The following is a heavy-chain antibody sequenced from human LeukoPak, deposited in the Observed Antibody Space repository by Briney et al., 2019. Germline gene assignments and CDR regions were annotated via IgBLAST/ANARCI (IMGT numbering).Heavy chain of an antibody. CDR1: GFTFSSYA. CDR2: LGGSGGGT. Sequence: GGSLRLSCAASGFTFSSYAMSWVRQAPGKGLEWVSGLGGSGGGTYYADSVKGRFTISGDNSKNTLYLQMNSLRAEDTAVYYCAKEDGSSSWYASGAFDIWGQGTMVTVSS. D-gene: IGHD6-13*01. J-gene: IGHJ3*02. CDR3: AKEDGSSSWYASGAFDI. V-gene: IGHV3-23*01.